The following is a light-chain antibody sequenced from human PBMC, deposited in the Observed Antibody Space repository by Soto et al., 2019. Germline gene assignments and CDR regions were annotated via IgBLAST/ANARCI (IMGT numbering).Light chain of an antibody. CDR3: QQYNRYTIT. Sequence: DIQMTQSPSLLSASLGDRFTITCRASQDIKNYLDWFQKKPGKAPKSLIYAASTLQSGVPSKLRGSGYGTDLTITISSMQTEDFAVYYCQQYNRYTITFGHGTRLEIK. CDR2: AAS. J-gene: IGKJ5*01. V-gene: IGKV1-16*02. CDR1: QDIKNY.